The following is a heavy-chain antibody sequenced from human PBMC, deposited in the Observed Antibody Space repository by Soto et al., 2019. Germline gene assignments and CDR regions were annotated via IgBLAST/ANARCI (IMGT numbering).Heavy chain of an antibody. CDR1: GGTFSSYT. V-gene: IGHV1-69*02. Sequence: QVQLVQSGAEVKKPGSSVKVSCKASGGTFSSYTISWVRQAPGQGLEWMGRIIPILGIANYAQKFQGRVTITAENSTSTAYVELSSLRSEDTAVYYCARGETYYDSHYYFDYWGRGTLVTVSS. D-gene: IGHD3-3*01. J-gene: IGHJ4*02. CDR3: ARGETYYDSHYYFDY. CDR2: IIPILGIA.